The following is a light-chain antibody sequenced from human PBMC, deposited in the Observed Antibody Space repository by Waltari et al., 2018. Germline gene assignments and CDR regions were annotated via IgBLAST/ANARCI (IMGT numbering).Light chain of an antibody. CDR1: QGISSC. CDR3: QQAYSFPLT. V-gene: IGKV1-12*01. J-gene: IGKJ4*01. CDR2: AAS. Sequence: DIQMTQPPSSLSASVGDRVTITRRASQGISSCLAWYQQKPGKAPELLIYAASSFQSGVPSRFSGSGSGTDFTLTISSLQPEDFATYYCQQAYSFPLTFGGGTKVEIK.